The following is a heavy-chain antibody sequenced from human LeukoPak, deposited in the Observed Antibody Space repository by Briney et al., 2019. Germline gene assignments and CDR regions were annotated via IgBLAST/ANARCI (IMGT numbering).Heavy chain of an antibody. J-gene: IGHJ6*03. CDR3: AKVMPPGRIRFYSYYMDV. Sequence: GGSLRLSCAGSGFKFKIYFMFWVRQAPGKGLEWVASISDDGYDQDYADSVKGRFTISRDKSKNTLSLKMNGLRVEDTAVYYCAKVMPPGRIRFYSYYMDVWGKGTTVTVS. D-gene: IGHD2-15*01. CDR2: ISDDGYDQ. V-gene: IGHV3-30*18. CDR1: GFKFKIYF.